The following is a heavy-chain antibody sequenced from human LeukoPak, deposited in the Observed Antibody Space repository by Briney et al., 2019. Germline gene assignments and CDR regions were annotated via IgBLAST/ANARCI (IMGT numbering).Heavy chain of an antibody. CDR1: GFTVSSNY. CDR3: ARSVSSACSPFDY. V-gene: IGHV3-53*05. CDR2: IYSGGNT. D-gene: IGHD6-25*01. J-gene: IGHJ4*02. Sequence: GGSLRLSCAASGFTVSSNYMSWVRQAPGKGLEWVSVIYSGGNTYYADSVKGRFTISRDNSKNTLYLQMNSLRAEDTAVYYCARSVSSACSPFDYWGQGTLVTVSS.